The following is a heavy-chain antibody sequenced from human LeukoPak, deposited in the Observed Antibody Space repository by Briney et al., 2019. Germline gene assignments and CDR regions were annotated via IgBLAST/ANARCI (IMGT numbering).Heavy chain of an antibody. CDR2: IKPDGSDK. J-gene: IGHJ4*02. Sequence: GGSLRLSCAASGFSFTSYWMSWVRQAAGRGLEWVANIKPDGSDKYYVDSVKGRFTISRDNAKNSLYLEMDTLRAEDTAVYYCVGDPGDYWGQGTLVTVSS. CDR3: VGDPGDY. CDR1: GFSFTSYW. V-gene: IGHV3-7*01.